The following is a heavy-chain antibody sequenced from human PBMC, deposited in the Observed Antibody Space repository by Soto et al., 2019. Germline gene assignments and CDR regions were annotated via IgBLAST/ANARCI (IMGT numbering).Heavy chain of an antibody. J-gene: IGHJ5*02. D-gene: IGHD2-2*01. CDR3: ARAIIVVVPAAQYNWFDP. CDR1: GYSISSGYY. V-gene: IGHV4-38-2*01. CDR2: IYHSGST. Sequence: NPSETLSLTCAVSGYSISSGYYWGWIRQPPGKGLEWIGSIYHSGSTYYNPSLKSRVTISVDTSKNQFSLKLSSVTAADTAVYYCARAIIVVVPAAQYNWFDPWGQGTLVTVSS.